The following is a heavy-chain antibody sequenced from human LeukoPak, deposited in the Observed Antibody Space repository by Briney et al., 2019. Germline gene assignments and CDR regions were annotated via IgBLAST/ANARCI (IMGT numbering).Heavy chain of an antibody. D-gene: IGHD3-22*01. CDR3: VRLWDSSGFFGD. Sequence: PGGSLRLSCVASGFTFSNYWMSWVRQAPGKGLEWVANIQKDGSEKHDVASVEGRFTISRDNAENSLFLQLNSLRVGDTAVYYCVRLWDSSGFFGDWGQGALVTVSS. V-gene: IGHV3-7*01. CDR1: GFTFSNYW. J-gene: IGHJ4*02. CDR2: IQKDGSEK.